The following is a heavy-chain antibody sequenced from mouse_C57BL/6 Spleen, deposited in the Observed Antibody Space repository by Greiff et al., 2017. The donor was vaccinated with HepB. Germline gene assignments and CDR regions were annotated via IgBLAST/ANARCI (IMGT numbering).Heavy chain of an antibody. V-gene: IGHV3-6*01. CDR3: ASAYYKDYFDY. Sequence: ESGPGLVKPSQSLSLTCSVTGYSITSGYYWNWIRQFPGNKLEWMGYISYDGSNNYNPSLKNRISITRDTSKNQFFLKLNSVTTEDTATYYCASAYYKDYFDYWGQGTTLTVSS. D-gene: IGHD2-12*01. CDR1: GYSITSGYY. CDR2: ISYDGSN. J-gene: IGHJ2*01.